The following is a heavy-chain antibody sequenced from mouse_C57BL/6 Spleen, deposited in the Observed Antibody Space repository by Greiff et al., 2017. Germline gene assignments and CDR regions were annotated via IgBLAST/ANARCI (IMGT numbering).Heavy chain of an antibody. J-gene: IGHJ2*01. V-gene: IGHV5-4*03. CDR1: GFTFSSYA. Sequence: EVKLVESGGGLVKPGGSLKLSCAASGFTFSSYAMSWVRQTPEKRLGWVATISDGGSYTYYPDNVKGRFTISRDNAKNNLYLQMSHLKSEDTAMYYCARGPSYSNVFFDYWGQGTTLTVSS. CDR3: ARGPSYSNVFFDY. D-gene: IGHD2-5*01. CDR2: ISDGGSYT.